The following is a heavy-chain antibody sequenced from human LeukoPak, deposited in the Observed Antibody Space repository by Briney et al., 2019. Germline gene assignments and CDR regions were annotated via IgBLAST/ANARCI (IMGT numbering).Heavy chain of an antibody. CDR3: ARVDPSIVGANDY. Sequence: ASVKVSCKASGYTFTSYDINLVRQATGQGLEWMGWMNPNSGNTGYAQKFQGRVTMTRNTSISTAYMELSSLRSEDTAVYYCARVDPSIVGANDYWGQGTLVTVSS. V-gene: IGHV1-8*01. J-gene: IGHJ4*02. D-gene: IGHD1-26*01. CDR1: GYTFTSYD. CDR2: MNPNSGNT.